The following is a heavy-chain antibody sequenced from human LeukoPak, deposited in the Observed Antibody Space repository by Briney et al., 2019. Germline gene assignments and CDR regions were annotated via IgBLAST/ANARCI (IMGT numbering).Heavy chain of an antibody. CDR3: AREGVGGLPFDF. D-gene: IGHD4-23*01. V-gene: IGHV1-2*02. CDR1: GYSFSGYY. J-gene: IGHJ4*02. CDR2: INPNTGVR. Sequence: GSVKVSCKASGYSFSGYYIHWVRQAPGQGLEWMGWINPNTGVRKSTQKFQGRVTMTGDTSITTAYMELIRLRSDDTAIYYCAREGVGGLPFDFWGQGTLVSV.